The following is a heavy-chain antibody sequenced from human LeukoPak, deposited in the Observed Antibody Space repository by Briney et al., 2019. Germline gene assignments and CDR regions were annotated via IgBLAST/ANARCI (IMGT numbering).Heavy chain of an antibody. J-gene: IGHJ5*02. V-gene: IGHV4-59*01. Sequence: SETLSLTCTVYGDSISSYYWSWLRQPRGKGMEWDGYIYYSGSTNYNPSLKSRVTISVDTSKNQFSLKLSSVIAADTAVYYCARAVRDRGVILPWFDPWGQGTLVTVSS. CDR3: ARAVRDRGVILPWFDP. CDR1: GDSISSYY. CDR2: IYYSGST. D-gene: IGHD3-10*01.